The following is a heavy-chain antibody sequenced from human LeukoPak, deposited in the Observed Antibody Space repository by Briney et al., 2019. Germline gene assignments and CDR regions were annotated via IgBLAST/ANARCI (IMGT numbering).Heavy chain of an antibody. CDR1: GGSISSYY. D-gene: IGHD2-21*02. Sequence: PSETLSLTCTVSGGSISSYYWSWIRQPPGKGLEWIGYIYYSGSTNYNPSLKSRVTISVDTSKNQFSLKLSFVTAADTAVYYCARGPPYIVVVTAIGFFDYWGQGTLVTVSS. J-gene: IGHJ4*02. CDR2: IYYSGST. CDR3: ARGPPYIVVVTAIGFFDY. V-gene: IGHV4-59*01.